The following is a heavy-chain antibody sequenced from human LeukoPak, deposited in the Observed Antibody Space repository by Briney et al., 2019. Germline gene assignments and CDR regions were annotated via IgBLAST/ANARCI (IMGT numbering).Heavy chain of an antibody. J-gene: IGHJ4*02. CDR3: ARGEMIVVVITEVDFDY. CDR2: IYYSGST. CDR1: GGSISSSSYY. Sequence: SETLSLTCTVSGGSISSSSYYWGWIRQPPGKGLEWIGSIYYSGSTYYNPSLKSRVTIPVDTSKNQFSLKLSSVTAADTAVYYCARGEMIVVVITEVDFDYWGQGTLVTVSS. D-gene: IGHD3-22*01. V-gene: IGHV4-39*07.